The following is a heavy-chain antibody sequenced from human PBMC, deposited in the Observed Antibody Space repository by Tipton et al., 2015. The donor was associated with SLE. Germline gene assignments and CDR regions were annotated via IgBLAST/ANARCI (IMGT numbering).Heavy chain of an antibody. CDR3: VKAFGSYDRDV. CDR2: IRYDESNK. CDR1: GFTFSSYG. Sequence: SLRLSCAASGFTFSSYGMHWVRRAPGKGLEWLAFIRYDESNKHYADSVKGRFTISRDNSTNTLYLQMNSLRTEATAVYYCVKAFGSYDRDVWGRRTTVTVSS. J-gene: IGHJ6*02. V-gene: IGHV3-30*02. D-gene: IGHD3-16*01.